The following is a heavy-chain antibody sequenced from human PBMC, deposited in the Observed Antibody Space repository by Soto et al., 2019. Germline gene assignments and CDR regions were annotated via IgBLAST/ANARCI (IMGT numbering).Heavy chain of an antibody. CDR3: AKDRGEGASSGAFDI. CDR2: ISWNSGSI. J-gene: IGHJ3*02. D-gene: IGHD1-26*01. CDR1: GFTFDDYA. Sequence: EVQLVESGGGLVQPGRSLRLSCAASGFTFDDYAMHWVRQAPGKGLEWVSGISWNSGSIGYADSVKGRFTISRDNAKNSLYLQMNSLRAEDTALYYCAKDRGEGASSGAFDIWGQGTMVTVSS. V-gene: IGHV3-9*01.